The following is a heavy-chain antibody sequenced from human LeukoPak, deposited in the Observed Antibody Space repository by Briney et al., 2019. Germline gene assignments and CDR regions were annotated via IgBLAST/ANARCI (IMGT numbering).Heavy chain of an antibody. CDR3: AKGDGSYYGGLYYFDS. D-gene: IGHD1-26*01. V-gene: IGHV3-23*01. J-gene: IGHJ4*02. CDR2: ISGSGGRT. CDR1: GFTFSSYA. Sequence: GGSLRLSCAASGFTFSSYAMSWVRQAPGKGLEWVSAISGSGGRTHYADSVKGRFTISRDNSKNTLYLQMNSLRAEDTAVYYCAKGDGSYYGGLYYFDSWGQGTLVTVSS.